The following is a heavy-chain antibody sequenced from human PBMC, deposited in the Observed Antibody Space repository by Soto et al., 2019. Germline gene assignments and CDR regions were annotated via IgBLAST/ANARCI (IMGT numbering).Heavy chain of an antibody. Sequence: GGSLRLSCAASGFTFSSYWMHWVRQAPGKGLVWVSRINSDGSSTSYADSVKGRFTISRDNAKNTLYLQMNSLRAEDTAVYYCARSNCIAAAGGWFDPWGQGTLVTVSS. CDR3: ARSNCIAAAGGWFDP. D-gene: IGHD6-13*01. CDR2: INSDGSST. J-gene: IGHJ5*02. CDR1: GFTFSSYW. V-gene: IGHV3-74*01.